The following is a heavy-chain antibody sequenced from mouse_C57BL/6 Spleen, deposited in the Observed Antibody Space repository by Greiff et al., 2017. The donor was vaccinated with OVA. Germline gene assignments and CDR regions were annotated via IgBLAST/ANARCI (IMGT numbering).Heavy chain of an antibody. CDR1: GFTFSDYY. D-gene: IGHD2-5*01. Sequence: EVQLVESGGGLVQPGGSLKLSCAASGFTFSDYYMYWVRQTPEKRLEWVAYISNGGGSTYYPDTVKGRFTISRDNAKNTLYLQMSRLKSEDTAMYYCARQGNYSTIDYWGQGTTLTVSS. J-gene: IGHJ2*01. CDR3: ARQGNYSTIDY. CDR2: ISNGGGST. V-gene: IGHV5-12*01.